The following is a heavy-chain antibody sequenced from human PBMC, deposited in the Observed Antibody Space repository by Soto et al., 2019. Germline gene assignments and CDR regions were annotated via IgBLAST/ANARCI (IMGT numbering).Heavy chain of an antibody. CDR2: IDYNGVT. J-gene: IGHJ4*02. V-gene: IGHV4-39*01. Sequence: SETLSLTCSVSGASISSRDYYWGWIRQTPGNGLEWIGNIDYNGVTYYNPSLKSRVTVSKDTSKNQFSLKVASVTAADTAIYYCGRVMIGTSRHTDSDYWGEGTQVTVSS. D-gene: IGHD2-2*01. CDR3: GRVMIGTSRHTDSDY. CDR1: GASISSRDYY.